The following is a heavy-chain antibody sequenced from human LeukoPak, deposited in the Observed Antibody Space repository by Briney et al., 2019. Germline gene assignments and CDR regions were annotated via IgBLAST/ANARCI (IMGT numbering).Heavy chain of an antibody. CDR2: INPSGGST. CDR3: ARGQWELLRSRPLVKEFDY. V-gene: IGHV1-46*01. J-gene: IGHJ4*02. CDR1: GYTFTSYY. D-gene: IGHD1-26*01. Sequence: ASVKVSCKASGYTFTSYYMHWVRQAPGQGREWMGIINPSGGSTSYAQKFQGRVTMTRDMSTSTVYMELSSLRSEDTAVYYCARGQWELLRSRPLVKEFDYWGQGTLVTVSS.